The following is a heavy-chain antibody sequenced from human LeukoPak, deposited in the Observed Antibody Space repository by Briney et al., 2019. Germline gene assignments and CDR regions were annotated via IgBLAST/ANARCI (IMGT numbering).Heavy chain of an antibody. CDR1: GGSFSGYY. V-gene: IGHV4-59*08. CDR3: ARRLKLSSSWAYFDY. Sequence: SETLSLTCAVYGGSFSGYYWSWIRQPPGKGLEWIGYVFSSGGTNYNASLRSRLTISVDTSKNQFSLKLTSVTAADTAVYYCARRLKLSSSWAYFDYWGQGTPVTVSS. CDR2: VFSSGGT. D-gene: IGHD6-13*01. J-gene: IGHJ4*02.